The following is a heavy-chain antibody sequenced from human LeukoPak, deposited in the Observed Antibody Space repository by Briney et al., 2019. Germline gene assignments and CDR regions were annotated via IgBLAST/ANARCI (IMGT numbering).Heavy chain of an antibody. V-gene: IGHV1-18*04. D-gene: IGHD3-10*01. CDR2: ISAYNGNT. CDR3: ARDLQYYYGSGSYWYFQY. J-gene: IGHJ1*01. CDR1: GYTFTSYG. Sequence: ASVKVSCKASGYTFTSYGISWVRQAPGQGLEWMGWISAYNGNTNYAQKLQGRVTMTTDTSTSTAYMELRSLRSDDTAVYYCARDLQYYYGSGSYWYFQYWGQGTLVTVSS.